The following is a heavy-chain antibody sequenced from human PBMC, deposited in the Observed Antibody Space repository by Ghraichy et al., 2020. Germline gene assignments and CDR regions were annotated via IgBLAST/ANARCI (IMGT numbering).Heavy chain of an antibody. V-gene: IGHV3-33*01. CDR2: IWYDGSNK. CDR3: ARAFRTIGGWRPGY. Sequence: GESLNISCAASGFTFSSYGMHWVRQAPGKGLEWVAVIWYDGSNKYYADSVKGRFTISRDNSKNTLYLQMNSLRAEDTAVYYCARAFRTIGGWRPGYWGQGTLVTVSS. D-gene: IGHD3-3*01. CDR1: GFTFSSYG. J-gene: IGHJ4*02.